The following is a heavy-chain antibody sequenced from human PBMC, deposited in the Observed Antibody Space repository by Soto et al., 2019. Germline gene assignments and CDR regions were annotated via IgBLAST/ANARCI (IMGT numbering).Heavy chain of an antibody. J-gene: IGHJ4*02. CDR2: IYYSGST. V-gene: IGHV4-31*03. CDR1: GGSISSGGYY. D-gene: IGHD3-3*01. Sequence: PSETLSLTCTVSGGSISSGGYYWSWIRQHPGKGLEWIGYIYYSGSTYYNPSLKSRVTISVDTSKNQFSLKLSSVTAADTAVYYCAIGRRFLEWLSPLDYWGQGTLVTVSS. CDR3: AIGRRFLEWLSPLDY.